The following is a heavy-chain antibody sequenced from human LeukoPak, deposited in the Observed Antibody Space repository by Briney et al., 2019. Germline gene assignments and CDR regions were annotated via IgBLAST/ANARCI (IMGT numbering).Heavy chain of an antibody. Sequence: SETLSLTCTVSGGSISNYYWSWIRQPPGRGLEWIGFIYYSGSTNYNPSLKSRVTISVDTSKNQFSLKLSSVTAADTAVYYCARGGVRRDYGDYYYYMDVWGKGTTVTISS. V-gene: IGHV4-59*08. CDR2: IYYSGST. J-gene: IGHJ6*03. CDR1: GGSISNYY. D-gene: IGHD4-17*01. CDR3: ARGGVRRDYGDYYYYMDV.